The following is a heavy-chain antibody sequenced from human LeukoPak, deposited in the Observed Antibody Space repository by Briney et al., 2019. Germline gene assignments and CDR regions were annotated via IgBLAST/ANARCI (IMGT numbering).Heavy chain of an antibody. D-gene: IGHD3-3*01. Sequence: SETLSLTCGVSGGSVTSTNWWTWVRQPPGKGLEWIGEVHLDGRTNYNPSLKSRLTMSVDLSENHISLKLTSVTAADTAAYYCAREGGFYRPLDYSGQGTLVTVSS. V-gene: IGHV4-4*02. CDR3: AREGGFYRPLDY. J-gene: IGHJ4*02. CDR1: GGSVTSTNW. CDR2: VHLDGRT.